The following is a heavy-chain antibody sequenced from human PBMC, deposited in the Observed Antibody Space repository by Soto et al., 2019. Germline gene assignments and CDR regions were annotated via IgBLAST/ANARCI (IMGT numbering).Heavy chain of an antibody. CDR1: GGSISSGGYY. V-gene: IGHV4-31*03. D-gene: IGHD6-6*01. CDR2: IYYSGST. Sequence: QVQLQESGPGLVKPSQTLSLTCTVSGGSISSGGYYWSWIRQHPGKGLEWIGYIYYSGSTYYNPSLKSRVTISVDTSKNQFSLKLRSVTAADTAVYYCARLAGYYYYYGMDVWGQGTTVTVSS. CDR3: ARLAGYYYYYGMDV. J-gene: IGHJ6*02.